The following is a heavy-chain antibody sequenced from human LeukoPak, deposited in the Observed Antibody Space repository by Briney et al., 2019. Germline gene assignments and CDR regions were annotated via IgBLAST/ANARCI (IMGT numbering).Heavy chain of an antibody. CDR2: INHSGST. Sequence: SETLSLTCAVYGGSFSGYYWSWIRQPPGKGLEWIGEINHSGSTNYNPSLKSRVTISVDTSKNQFSLKLSSVTAADTAVYYCARVSYYGSGSYFPRSNAFDIWGQGTMVTVSS. CDR1: GGSFSGYY. CDR3: ARVSYYGSGSYFPRSNAFDI. V-gene: IGHV4-34*01. D-gene: IGHD3-10*01. J-gene: IGHJ3*02.